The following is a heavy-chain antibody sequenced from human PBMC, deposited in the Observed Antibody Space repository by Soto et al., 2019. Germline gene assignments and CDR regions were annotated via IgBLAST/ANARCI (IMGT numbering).Heavy chain of an antibody. CDR3: ARAGYSGPLATWGYYYYYGMDV. CDR2: IIPIFGTA. J-gene: IGHJ6*02. D-gene: IGHD5-12*01. CDR1: GGTFSSYA. Sequence: QVQLVQSGAEVKKPGSSVKVSCKASGGTFSSYAISWVRQAPGQGLEWMGGIIPIFGTANYAQKFQGRVTITADESTSTAYMELSSLRSEDTAVYYCARAGYSGPLATWGYYYYYGMDVWGQGTTVTVSS. V-gene: IGHV1-69*12.